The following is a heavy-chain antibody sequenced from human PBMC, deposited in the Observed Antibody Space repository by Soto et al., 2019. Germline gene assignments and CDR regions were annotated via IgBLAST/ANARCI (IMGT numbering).Heavy chain of an antibody. Sequence: ASVKVSCKASGYTSTGHYIHWVRQAPEQGPEWMGEIGPESGATRYAQRFQGRVTMTRDMPITTVYMELNNLSPDDTAVYYCGRGRSGPIAAFYSGPATPVTVSS. D-gene: IGHD6-6*01. J-gene: IGHJ4*02. V-gene: IGHV1-2*02. CDR3: GRGRSGPIAAFY. CDR2: IGPESGAT. CDR1: GYTSTGHY.